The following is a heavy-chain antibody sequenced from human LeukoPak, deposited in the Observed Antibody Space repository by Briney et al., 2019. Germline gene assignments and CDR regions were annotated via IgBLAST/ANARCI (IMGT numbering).Heavy chain of an antibody. CDR3: AQTRGTYVFFDF. CDR2: ISASGDST. Sequence: PGGSLRLSCAASGFTFSSYTMNWVRQAPGKGLEWVSTISASGDSTFYADSVQGRFTISRDNSNNTLFLQVNSLRAEDTALYYCAQTRGTYVFFDFWGQGTPVTVSS. CDR1: GFTFSSYT. D-gene: IGHD1-26*01. J-gene: IGHJ4*02. V-gene: IGHV3-23*01.